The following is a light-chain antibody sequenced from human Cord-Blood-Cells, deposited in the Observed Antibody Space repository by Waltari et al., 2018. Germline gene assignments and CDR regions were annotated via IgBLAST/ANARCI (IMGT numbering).Light chain of an antibody. CDR2: QDS. J-gene: IGLJ3*02. Sequence: SYELTQPPSVSVSPGQTASITCSGHKLGDKYACWYPQKPGQSPVLVIYQDSKRPSGIPERFSGSNSGNTATLTISGTQAMDEADYYCQAWDSSTGVFGGGTKLTVL. CDR1: KLGDKY. V-gene: IGLV3-1*01. CDR3: QAWDSSTGV.